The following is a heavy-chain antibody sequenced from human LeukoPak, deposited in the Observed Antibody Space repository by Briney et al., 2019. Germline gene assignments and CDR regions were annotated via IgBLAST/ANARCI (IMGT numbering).Heavy chain of an antibody. Sequence: GGSLRLSCAASGFTFSSYAMSWVRQAPGKGLEWVSAISGSGGSTYYADSVKGRFTISRDNSKNTLYLQMNSLRAEDTAVYYCARDHYSSALAGSFDPWGQGTLVTVSS. J-gene: IGHJ5*02. V-gene: IGHV3-23*01. CDR2: ISGSGGST. D-gene: IGHD6-19*01. CDR3: ARDHYSSALAGSFDP. CDR1: GFTFSSYA.